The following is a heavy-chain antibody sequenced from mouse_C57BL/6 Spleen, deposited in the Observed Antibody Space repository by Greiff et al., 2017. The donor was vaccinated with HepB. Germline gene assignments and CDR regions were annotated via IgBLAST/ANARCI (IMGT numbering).Heavy chain of an antibody. Sequence: DVKLVESVAELVRPGASVKLSCTASGFNIKNTYMHWVKQRPEQGLEWIGRIDPANGNTKYAPKFQGKATITADTSSNTAYLQLSSLTSEDTAIYYCARRWDEGYYFDYWGQGTTLTVSS. J-gene: IGHJ2*01. CDR1: GFNIKNTY. D-gene: IGHD4-1*01. CDR3: ARRWDEGYYFDY. CDR2: IDPANGNT. V-gene: IGHV14-3*01.